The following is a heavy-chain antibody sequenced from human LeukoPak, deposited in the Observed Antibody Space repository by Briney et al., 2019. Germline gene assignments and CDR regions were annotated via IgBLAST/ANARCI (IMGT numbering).Heavy chain of an antibody. CDR1: GGSISSYY. CDR2: IYYSGNT. D-gene: IGHD2-2*01. CDR3: ARVYCSSTTCYGFDH. J-gene: IGHJ4*02. V-gene: IGHV4-59*01. Sequence: PSETLSLTCTVSGGSISSYYWSWIRQPPGKGLEWIGYIYYSGNTNYNPSLKSRVTISVDTSKNQFSLKLSSVTAADTAVYYCARVYCSSTTCYGFDHWGQGTLVTVSS.